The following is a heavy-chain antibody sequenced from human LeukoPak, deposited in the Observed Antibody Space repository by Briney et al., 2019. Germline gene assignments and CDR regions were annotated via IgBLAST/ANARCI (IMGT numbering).Heavy chain of an antibody. Sequence: GGSLRLSCAASGFTFSSYWMSWVRQAPGKGLVWVSRINSDGTDRNYADSVRGRFTISRDNVRNTLYLQMNSLRAEDTAVYYCAKARRYSRSAPQYYYYFMDVWGKGTTVTVSS. V-gene: IGHV3-74*01. CDR3: AKARRYSRSAPQYYYYFMDV. J-gene: IGHJ6*03. D-gene: IGHD6-13*01. CDR1: GFTFSSYW. CDR2: INSDGTDR.